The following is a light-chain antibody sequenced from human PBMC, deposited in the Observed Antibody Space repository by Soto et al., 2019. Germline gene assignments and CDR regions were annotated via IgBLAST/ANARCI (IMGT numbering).Light chain of an antibody. CDR1: QSVSGSY. CDR2: GAS. J-gene: IGKJ2*01. CDR3: HQYDDGPYT. V-gene: IGKV3-15*01. Sequence: EIVLTQSPGTLSLSPGERATLSCRASQSVSGSYLAWYQQKPGQAPRLLIYGASTRATTIPVRFSGSGSGTEFTLTISSLQSEDFAVYYCHQYDDGPYTFGQGTKVDI.